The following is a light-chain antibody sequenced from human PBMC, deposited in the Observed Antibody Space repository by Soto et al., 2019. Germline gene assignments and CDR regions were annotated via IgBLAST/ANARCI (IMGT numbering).Light chain of an antibody. CDR3: QQYNSYLFT. J-gene: IGKJ3*01. Sequence: DIQMPQSPSTLSASVGDRVTITCRASQSISSWLAWYKQKPGKAPKLLIYDASSLESGVPSRFSGSGSGTEFTLTISSLQPDDFATYYCQQYNSYLFTFGPGTKVDIK. CDR1: QSISSW. V-gene: IGKV1-5*01. CDR2: DAS.